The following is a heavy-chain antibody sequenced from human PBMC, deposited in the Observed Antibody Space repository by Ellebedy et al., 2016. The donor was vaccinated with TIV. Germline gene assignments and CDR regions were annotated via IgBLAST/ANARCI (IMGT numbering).Heavy chain of an antibody. J-gene: IGHJ4*02. D-gene: IGHD1-14*01. CDR2: FGVSGDTT. Sequence: PGGSLRLSCAASGFTFSDYAMSWVRQAPGKGLEWVSGFGVSGDTTYYTDSVKGRFTISRDKSKKTLYLQMSSLRTEDTAIYYCARGRPGTYIHHPFDNWGQGTLVTVSS. CDR3: ARGRPGTYIHHPFDN. V-gene: IGHV3-23*01. CDR1: GFTFSDYA.